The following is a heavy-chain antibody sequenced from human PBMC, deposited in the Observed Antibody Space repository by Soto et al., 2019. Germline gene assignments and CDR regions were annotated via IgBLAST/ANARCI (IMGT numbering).Heavy chain of an antibody. J-gene: IGHJ5*02. V-gene: IGHV1-3*01. Sequence: ASVKVSCKASGYTFTSYAMHLVRQAPVQMLELMVWINAGGFNTKYSQKFQGRVTIAVYTWASAAYIELIILISEDRAVYYCARDNPDGWFDPWGQGTLVTVSS. CDR3: ARDNPDGWFDP. CDR1: GYTFTSYA. CDR2: INAGGFNT.